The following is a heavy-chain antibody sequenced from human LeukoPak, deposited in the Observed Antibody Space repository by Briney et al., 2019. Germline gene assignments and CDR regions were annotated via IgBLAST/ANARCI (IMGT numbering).Heavy chain of an antibody. J-gene: IGHJ4*02. D-gene: IGHD3-3*01. V-gene: IGHV3-30*02. Sequence: GGSLRLSCAASGFTLSSYGMHWVRQAPGKGLEWVAFIRYDGSNKYYADSVKGRFTISRDNSKDTLYLQMNSLRAEDTAVYYCANLIFGVVVVDYWGQGTLVTVSS. CDR2: IRYDGSNK. CDR1: GFTLSSYG. CDR3: ANLIFGVVVVDY.